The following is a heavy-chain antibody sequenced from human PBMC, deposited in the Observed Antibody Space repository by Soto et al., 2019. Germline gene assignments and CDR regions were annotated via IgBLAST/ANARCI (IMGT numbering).Heavy chain of an antibody. CDR1: GFTFTYAH. CDR3: AKVPDG. J-gene: IGHJ4*02. CDR2: IKRISDGGTA. Sequence: GGSLRLSCEASGFTFTYAHMNWVRQAPGKGLEWVGRIKRISDGGTADYAAPVKGRFTISRDDSRNTLYLQMNSLKTEDTAAYYCAKVPDGWGRGTLVTVSS. V-gene: IGHV3-15*07.